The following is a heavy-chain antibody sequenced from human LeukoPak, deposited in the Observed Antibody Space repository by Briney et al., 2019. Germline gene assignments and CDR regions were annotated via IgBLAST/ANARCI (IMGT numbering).Heavy chain of an antibody. V-gene: IGHV1-2*02. J-gene: IGHJ3*02. CDR2: INPNSGGT. CDR3: ARPFGAVAGIAPLDAFDI. Sequence: ASVKVSCKASGYTFTGYYMHWVRQAPGQGLEWMGWINPNSGGTNCAQKFQGRVTMTRDTSISTAYMDLSRLRSDDTAVYYCARPFGAVAGIAPLDAFDIWGQGTMVTVSS. CDR1: GYTFTGYY. D-gene: IGHD6-19*01.